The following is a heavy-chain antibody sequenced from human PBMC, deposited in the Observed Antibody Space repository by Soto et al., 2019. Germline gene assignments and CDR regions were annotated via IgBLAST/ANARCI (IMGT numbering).Heavy chain of an antibody. J-gene: IGHJ4*02. CDR2: IYYSGST. D-gene: IGHD6-6*01. V-gene: IGHV4-59*01. CDR1: GGSINDFY. Sequence: SETLSLTCTVSGGSINDFYRSWIRQPPGKGLEWIGYIYYSGSTDYNPSLKGRVTIPVDTSKNQFSLKLRSVTAADTAVYYCARVGGVAARTFDYWRQGTLVTVSS. CDR3: ARVGGVAARTFDY.